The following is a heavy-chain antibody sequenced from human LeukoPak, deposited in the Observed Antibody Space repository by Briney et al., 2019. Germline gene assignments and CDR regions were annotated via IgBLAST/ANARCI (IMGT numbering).Heavy chain of an antibody. J-gene: IGHJ6*02. CDR2: ISCSSSYI. CDR1: GFTFSSYS. CDR3: ASSGARYCSSTSCSTAKVRNYYYYYGMDV. D-gene: IGHD2-2*02. V-gene: IGHV3-21*01. Sequence: GGSLRLSCAASGFTFSSYSMDWVRQAPGKGLEWVSSISCSSSYIYCADSVKGRFTISRDNAKNSLYLQMNSLRAEDTAVYYCASSGARYCSSTSCSTAKVRNYYYYYGMDVWGQGTTVTVSS.